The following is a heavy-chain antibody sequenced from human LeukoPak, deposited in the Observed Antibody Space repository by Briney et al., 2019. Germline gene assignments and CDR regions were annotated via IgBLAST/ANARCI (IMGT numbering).Heavy chain of an antibody. J-gene: IGHJ4*02. CDR2: INTGGNDI. D-gene: IGHD2-15*01. CDR1: GFTLSANG. CDR3: ARSLVVGGTRPNDY. Sequence: GGSLRPSWAAPGFTLSANGRHGFGQAPGRGLGWLSVINTGGNDITYADSVKGRFTISRDNAKNTLHLQMNSLTVEDTAVYFCARSLVVGGTRPNDYWGQGTLVTVSS. V-gene: IGHV3-74*01.